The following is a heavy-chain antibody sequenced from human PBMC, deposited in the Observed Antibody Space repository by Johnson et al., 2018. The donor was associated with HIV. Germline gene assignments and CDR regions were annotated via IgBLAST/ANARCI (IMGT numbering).Heavy chain of an antibody. CDR3: ARELRYIGNSRGAFDI. V-gene: IGHV3-20*04. J-gene: IGHJ3*02. CDR2: INWSGGST. CDR1: GFTFDDYG. Sequence: LESGGGLVQPGGSLRLSCAASGFTFDDYGMSWVRQAPGKGLEWVSGINWSGGSTAYADSVKGRFTISRDNAKNSLYLQMNSLRPEDTAVYYCARELRYIGNSRGAFDIWGQGTMVTVSS. D-gene: IGHD4-23*01.